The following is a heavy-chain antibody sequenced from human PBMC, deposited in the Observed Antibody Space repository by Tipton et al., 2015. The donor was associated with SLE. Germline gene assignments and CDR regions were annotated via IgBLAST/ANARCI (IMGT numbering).Heavy chain of an antibody. CDR2: IYNSGSS. CDR1: GGSISSSY. V-gene: IGHV4-59*08. Sequence: GLVKPSETLSLTCSVSGGSISSSYWSWIRQPPGKGLEWIGYIYNSGSSSYNPSLKSRVTMTIDTSKNQFSLKLSSVTAADTAVYYCASSRYYYYGMDVWGQGTTVTVSS. J-gene: IGHJ6*02. D-gene: IGHD2/OR15-2a*01. CDR3: ASSRYYYYGMDV.